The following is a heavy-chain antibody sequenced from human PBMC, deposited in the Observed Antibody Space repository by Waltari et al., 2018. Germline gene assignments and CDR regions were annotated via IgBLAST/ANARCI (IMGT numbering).Heavy chain of an antibody. J-gene: IGHJ6*02. CDR1: GGTFSSYA. CDR2: IIPIFGTA. D-gene: IGHD5-12*01. V-gene: IGHV1-69*08. CDR3: ARDPEMATITGDYYYYGMDV. Sequence: QVQLVQSGAEVKKPGSSVKVSCKAYGGTFSSYAISWVRQAPGQGLEWMGRIIPIFGTANYAQKFQGRVTITADKSTSTAYMELSSLRSEDTAVYYCARDPEMATITGDYYYYGMDVWGQGTTVTVSS.